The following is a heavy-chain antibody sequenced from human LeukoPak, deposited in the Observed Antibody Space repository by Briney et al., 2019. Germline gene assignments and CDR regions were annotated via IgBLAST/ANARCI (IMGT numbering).Heavy chain of an antibody. D-gene: IGHD2-2*01. V-gene: IGHV4-34*01. CDR3: ARMDDCGSTDCSAFDY. CDR2: INHSGST. J-gene: IGHJ4*02. Sequence: PSETLSLTCGVYGVSFSGYYWSWIRQPPGKGLEWIGEINHSGSTNYNPSLKSRVTMSVDTSKNQFSLKLSSVTAADTAVYYCARMDDCGSTDCSAFDYWGQGTLVPVSS. CDR1: GVSFSGYY.